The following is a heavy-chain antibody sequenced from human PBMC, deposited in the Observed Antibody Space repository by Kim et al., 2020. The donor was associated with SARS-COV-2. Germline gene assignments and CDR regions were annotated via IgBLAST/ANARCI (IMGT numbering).Heavy chain of an antibody. Sequence: SETLSLTCTVSGGSISSNNYYWGWIRQPPGKGLEWIGNIYYSGSSYYNPSLKSRVTISVDTSKNQFSLKLNSVTAADTAVYYCARQKMGLGVVTASESRYGMDVRGQGTTVTVSS. CDR1: GGSISSNNYY. V-gene: IGHV4-39*01. CDR2: IYYSGSS. D-gene: IGHD2-21*02. CDR3: ARQKMGLGVVTASESRYGMDV. J-gene: IGHJ6*02.